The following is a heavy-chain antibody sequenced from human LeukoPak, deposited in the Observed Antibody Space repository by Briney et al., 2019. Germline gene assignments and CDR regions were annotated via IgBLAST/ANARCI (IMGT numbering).Heavy chain of an antibody. D-gene: IGHD3-22*01. J-gene: IGHJ4*02. CDR3: ARLVPYYDSSGPIDY. CDR1: GYTFTGYY. CDR2: SNPNSGGT. V-gene: IGHV1-2*02. Sequence: ASVKVSCKASGYTFTGYYMHWVRQAPGQGLEWMGWSNPNSGGTNYAQKFQGRVTMTRDTSISTAYMELSRLRSDHTAVYYGARLVPYYDSSGPIDYWGQGTLVTVSS.